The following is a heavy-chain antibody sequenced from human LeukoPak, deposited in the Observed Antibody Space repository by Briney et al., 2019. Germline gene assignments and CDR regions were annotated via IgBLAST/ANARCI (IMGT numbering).Heavy chain of an antibody. D-gene: IGHD6-19*01. Sequence: GGSLRLFCAASGFTFSSYGMHWVRQAPGKGLEWVAVISYDGSNKYYADSVKGRFTISRDNSKNTLYLQMNSLRAEDTAVYYCVCLASIAVAGRAADPFDYWGQGTLVTVSS. CDR1: GFTFSSYG. J-gene: IGHJ4*02. V-gene: IGHV3-30*03. CDR3: VCLASIAVAGRAADPFDY. CDR2: ISYDGSNK.